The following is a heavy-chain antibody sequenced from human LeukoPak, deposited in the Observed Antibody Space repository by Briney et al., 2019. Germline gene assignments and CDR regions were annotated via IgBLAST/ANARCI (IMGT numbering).Heavy chain of an antibody. Sequence: PSETLSLTCTVSGGSISSYYWSWLRQPPGKGLEWIGYIYYSGSTNYNPSLKSRVTISADTSKNQFSLKLSSVTAADTAVYYCASLGYCSSTSCYRRGWFDPWGQGTLVTVSS. V-gene: IGHV4-59*01. J-gene: IGHJ5*02. CDR1: GGSISSYY. CDR2: IYYSGST. D-gene: IGHD2-2*01. CDR3: ASLGYCSSTSCYRRGWFDP.